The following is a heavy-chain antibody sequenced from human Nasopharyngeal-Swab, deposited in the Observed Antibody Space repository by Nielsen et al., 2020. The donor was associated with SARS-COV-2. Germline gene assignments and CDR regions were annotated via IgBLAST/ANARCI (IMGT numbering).Heavy chain of an antibody. Sequence: WIRQPPGKGLEWMGIVYPGDSDTRYSPPFLGQVTISADKSISTAYLQWSSLKASDTAIYYCARHLFPRGDYYGMDVWGQGTTVTVSS. CDR3: ARHLFPRGDYYGMDV. J-gene: IGHJ6*02. CDR2: VYPGDSDT. D-gene: IGHD2-15*01. V-gene: IGHV5-51*01.